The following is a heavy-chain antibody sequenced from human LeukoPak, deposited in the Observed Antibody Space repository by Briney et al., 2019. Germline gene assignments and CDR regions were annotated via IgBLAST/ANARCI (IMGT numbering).Heavy chain of an antibody. V-gene: IGHV4-61*02. CDR1: GVSISSGSYY. CDR3: ARVIVVVIANYYYHYMDV. J-gene: IGHJ6*03. Sequence: SETLSLTCTVSGVSISSGSYYWSWIRQPAGKGLEWIGRIYTSGSTNYNPSLKSRVTISVDTSKNQFSLKLSSVTAADTAVYYCARVIVVVIANYYYHYMDVWGKGTTVTVSS. CDR2: IYTSGST. D-gene: IGHD2-21*01.